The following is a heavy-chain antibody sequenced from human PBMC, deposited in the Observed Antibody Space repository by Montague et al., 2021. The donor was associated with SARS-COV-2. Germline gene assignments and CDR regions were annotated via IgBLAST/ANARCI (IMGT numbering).Heavy chain of an antibody. J-gene: IGHJ4*02. Sequence: SGTLSLTCTVSGGSISSSSYYWGWIRQPPGKGLEWIGSIYYSGSTYYNPSLKSRVTISVDTSKNQFSLKLSSVTAADTAVYYCARHGSSGYFDWLGDWGPGTLVTVSS. CDR3: ARHGSSGYFDWLGD. V-gene: IGHV4-39*01. CDR2: IYYSGST. D-gene: IGHD3-9*01. CDR1: GGSISSSSYY.